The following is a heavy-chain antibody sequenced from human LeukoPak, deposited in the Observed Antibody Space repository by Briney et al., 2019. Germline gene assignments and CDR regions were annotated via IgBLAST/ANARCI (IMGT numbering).Heavy chain of an antibody. CDR2: IWYDGSNK. J-gene: IGHJ4*02. CDR1: GFTFSSYG. Sequence: PGGSLRLSCAASGFTFSSYGMHWVRQAPAKGLEWVAVIWYDGSNKYYADSVKGRFAISRDNSKNTLYLQMNSLRAEDTAVYYCASTSGWYEPIDYWGQGTLATVSS. V-gene: IGHV3-33*01. D-gene: IGHD6-19*01. CDR3: ASTSGWYEPIDY.